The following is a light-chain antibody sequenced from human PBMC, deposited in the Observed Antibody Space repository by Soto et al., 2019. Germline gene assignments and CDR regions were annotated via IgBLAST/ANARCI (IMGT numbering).Light chain of an antibody. CDR2: GAS. Sequence: DIQLAQFPSSLSASVGDRVTITCRASQTIRVYLNWYQQKPGNAPRVLIYGASKLSSGVSPRFSGSASGTEYTLTIHSLQPEDFGTYFCQQSYTSSWTFGQGTKV. V-gene: IGKV1-39*01. J-gene: IGKJ1*01. CDR1: QTIRVY. CDR3: QQSYTSSWT.